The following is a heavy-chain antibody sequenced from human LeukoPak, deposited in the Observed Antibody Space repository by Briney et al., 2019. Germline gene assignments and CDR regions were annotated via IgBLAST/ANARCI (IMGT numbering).Heavy chain of an antibody. CDR1: GFTFSGYW. J-gene: IGHJ4*02. CDR3: GRGRDGYNYRYLDY. CDR2: INSDGSST. V-gene: IGHV3-74*01. D-gene: IGHD5-24*01. Sequence: GGSLRLSCAPSGFTFSGYWMHWVRQAPGKGLVWVSPINSDGSSTSYADSVKGRFTISRDNAKNTLSLQMNSLRVEDTAVFYCGRGRDGYNYRYLDYWGQGTLVSVSS.